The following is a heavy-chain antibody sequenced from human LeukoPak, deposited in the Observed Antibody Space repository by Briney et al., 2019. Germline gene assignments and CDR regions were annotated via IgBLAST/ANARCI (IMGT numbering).Heavy chain of an antibody. CDR3: AKDYYDSSGYSDAYDY. J-gene: IGHJ4*02. CDR1: GFTVSSHA. V-gene: IGHV3-23*01. CDR2: ISGSGGST. D-gene: IGHD3-22*01. Sequence: GGSLRLSCAASGFTVSSHAMSWVRQAPGEGLEWFSAISGSGGSTYYADSVKGRFTISRDNSKNTLYMQMNSLRADATALYYCAKDYYDSSGYSDAYDYWGQGTLVTVSS.